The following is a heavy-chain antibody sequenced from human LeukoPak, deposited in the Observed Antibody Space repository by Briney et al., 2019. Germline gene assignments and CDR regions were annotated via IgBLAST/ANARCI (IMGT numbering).Heavy chain of an antibody. Sequence: ASVKVSCKASGYTFTSYGISWVRQAPGQGLEWMGWMNPNSGNTGYAQKFQGRVTITRNTSISTAYMELSSLRSEDTAVYYCARGMNPYYYDSSGYYYWGQGTLVTVSS. D-gene: IGHD3-22*01. CDR3: ARGMNPYYYDSSGYYY. J-gene: IGHJ4*02. V-gene: IGHV1-8*03. CDR1: GYTFTSYG. CDR2: MNPNSGNT.